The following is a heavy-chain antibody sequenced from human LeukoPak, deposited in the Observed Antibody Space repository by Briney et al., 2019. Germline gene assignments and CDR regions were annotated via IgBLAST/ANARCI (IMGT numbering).Heavy chain of an antibody. Sequence: ASVKVSCKASGYTFTSYDSNWLRQATGQGPEWMGWMNPNSGATGYAQKFQGRITMTRSASINTAYMELTDLRSEDTAVYYCARAPRSWGFGYWGQGTLVTVSS. V-gene: IGHV1-8*01. CDR3: ARAPRSWGFGY. CDR2: MNPNSGAT. J-gene: IGHJ4*02. D-gene: IGHD7-27*01. CDR1: GYTFTSYD.